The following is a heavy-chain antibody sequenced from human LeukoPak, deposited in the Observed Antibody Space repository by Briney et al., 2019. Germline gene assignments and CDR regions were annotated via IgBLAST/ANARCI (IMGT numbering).Heavy chain of an antibody. CDR1: TSR. CDR3: ARSIAAAGYDAFDI. Sequence: ASVKVSCKATSRISWVRQAPGQGLEWMGWIGTYGGDTYYAQKFQGRITVTTDTSTSTVYMELRNLRSDDTAVYYCARSIAAAGYDAFDIWGQGTMVTVSS. D-gene: IGHD6-13*01. V-gene: IGHV1-18*01. CDR2: IGTYGGDT. J-gene: IGHJ3*02.